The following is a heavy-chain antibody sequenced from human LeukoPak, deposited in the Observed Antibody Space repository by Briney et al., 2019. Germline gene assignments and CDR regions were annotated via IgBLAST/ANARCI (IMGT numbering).Heavy chain of an antibody. D-gene: IGHD3-22*01. CDR1: GFTFSSYG. CDR2: IRYDGSNK. Sequence: GGSLRLSCAASGFTFSSYGMHWVRQAPGKGLEWVAFIRYDGSNKYYADSVKGRFTISRDNSKNTLYLQMNSLRAEDTAVYYCAKVGGYYYDSSGYYYIDYWGQGTLVTVSS. J-gene: IGHJ4*02. V-gene: IGHV3-30*02. CDR3: AKVGGYYYDSSGYYYIDY.